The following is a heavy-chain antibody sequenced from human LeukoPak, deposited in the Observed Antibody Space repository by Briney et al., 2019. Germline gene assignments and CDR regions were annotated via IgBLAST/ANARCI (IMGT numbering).Heavy chain of an antibody. CDR3: ARIRVAATGWYYYYYGMDV. CDR1: GYTFTSYD. J-gene: IGHJ6*02. D-gene: IGHD2-15*01. CDR2: MNPNSGNT. Sequence: GASVKVSCKASGYTFTSYDINWVRQATGQGLEWMGWMNPNSGNTGYAQKFQGRVTMTRNTSISTAYMELSSLRSEDTAAYYCARIRVAATGWYYYYYGMDVWGQGTTVTVSS. V-gene: IGHV1-8*01.